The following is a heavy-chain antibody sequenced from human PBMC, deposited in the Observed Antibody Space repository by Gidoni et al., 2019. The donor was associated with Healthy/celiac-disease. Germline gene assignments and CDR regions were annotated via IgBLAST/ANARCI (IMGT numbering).Heavy chain of an antibody. J-gene: IGHJ3*02. CDR2: ISSSSRYI. CDR3: ARGLSVVGAVGDAFDI. V-gene: IGHV3-21*01. Sequence: AASGFTFRSYRMNWVRQAPGKGLEWVSSISSSSRYIYYADSVKGRFTISRDNAKNSLYLQMNSLRAEDTAVYYCARGLSVVGAVGDAFDIWGQGTMVTVSS. D-gene: IGHD1-26*01. CDR1: GFTFRSYR.